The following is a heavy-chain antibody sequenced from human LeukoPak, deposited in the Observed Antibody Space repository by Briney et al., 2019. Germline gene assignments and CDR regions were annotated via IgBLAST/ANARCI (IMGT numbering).Heavy chain of an antibody. J-gene: IGHJ4*02. Sequence: SVKVSCKPAGGIFSSYAISRVRQAPGQGLEWMGRIIPIIGIANYAQKFQGRVTITAENSTSKAYMGLSSLRSEDTAVYYCARDYLTPYGSGSYPPFDYGGQGTLVTVSS. D-gene: IGHD3-10*01. CDR2: IIPIIGIA. CDR3: ARDYLTPYGSGSYPPFDY. V-gene: IGHV1-69*04. CDR1: GGIFSSYA.